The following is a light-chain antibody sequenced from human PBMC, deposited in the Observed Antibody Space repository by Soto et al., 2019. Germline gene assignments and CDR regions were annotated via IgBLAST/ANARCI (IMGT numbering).Light chain of an antibody. J-gene: IGKJ1*01. Sequence: DIQMTQYPSSLSTSVGDTVTITCRASQSISIYLNWYQQKPGKAPKLLIYDASSLQGGVPSRFRGSGSGTDFTLSISSLQPEDFATYYCQQNYNIPRTFGQGTKVDIK. CDR1: QSISIY. V-gene: IGKV1-39*01. CDR2: DAS. CDR3: QQNYNIPRT.